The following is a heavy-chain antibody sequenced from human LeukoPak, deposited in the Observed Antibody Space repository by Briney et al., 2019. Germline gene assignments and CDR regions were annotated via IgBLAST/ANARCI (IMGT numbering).Heavy chain of an antibody. CDR2: IYPGDSDT. CDR1: GYSFTSYW. J-gene: IGHJ4*02. D-gene: IGHD3-10*01. CDR3: ARPHYYGSGSYSDDY. Sequence: GASLQISCKGSGYSFTSYWIGWVRQMPGKGLEWMGIIYPGDSDTRYSPSFQGQVTISADKSISTAYLQWSSLKASDTAMYYCARPHYYGSGSYSDDYWGQGTLVTVSS. V-gene: IGHV5-51*01.